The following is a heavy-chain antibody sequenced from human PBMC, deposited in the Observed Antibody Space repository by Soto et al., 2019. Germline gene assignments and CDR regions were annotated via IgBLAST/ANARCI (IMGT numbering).Heavy chain of an antibody. V-gene: IGHV4-59*01. CDR2: IYYSGST. Sequence: ETLSLTCTVSGGSISSYYWSWIRQPPGKGLEWIGYIYYSGSTNYNPSLKSRVTISVDTSKNQFSLKLSSVTAADTAVYYCARVPKGDILTGNSPWWFDPWGQGTLVTVS. D-gene: IGHD3-9*01. CDR3: ARVPKGDILTGNSPWWFDP. CDR1: GGSISSYY. J-gene: IGHJ5*02.